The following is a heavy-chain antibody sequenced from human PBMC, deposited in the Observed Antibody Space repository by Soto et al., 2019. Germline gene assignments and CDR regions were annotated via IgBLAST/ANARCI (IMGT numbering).Heavy chain of an antibody. D-gene: IGHD6-25*01. CDR1: GFTFSSYA. CDR2: ISYEGDTK. CDR3: ASQWGLPAEYYGLDV. Sequence: QVQLVESGGGVVQPGRSLTLSCAASGFTFSSYAMHWVRQAPGEGLEWVAGISYEGDTKYYSDSVKGRFTISRHNTKNMLWLQMSSLRPEDTAVFYCASQWGLPAEYYGLDVWGQGTTVTVSS. J-gene: IGHJ6*02. V-gene: IGHV3-30-3*01.